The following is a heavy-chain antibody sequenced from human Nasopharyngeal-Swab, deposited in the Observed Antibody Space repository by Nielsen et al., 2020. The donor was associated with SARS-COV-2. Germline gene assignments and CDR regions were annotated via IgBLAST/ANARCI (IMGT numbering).Heavy chain of an antibody. Sequence: GGSLRLSCAASGFTFSSYEMNWVRQAPGKGLEWVSFISISGSTLYYADSVKGRFSISRDNAKNSLYLQMNSLRAEDTAVYYCARDQTYDSSGPDLSFDYWGQGTLVTVSS. CDR1: GFTFSSYE. CDR3: ARDQTYDSSGPDLSFDY. J-gene: IGHJ4*02. CDR2: ISISGSTL. D-gene: IGHD3-22*01. V-gene: IGHV3-48*03.